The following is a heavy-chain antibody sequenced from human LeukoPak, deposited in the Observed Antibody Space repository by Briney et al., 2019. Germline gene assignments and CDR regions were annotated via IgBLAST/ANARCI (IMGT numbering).Heavy chain of an antibody. Sequence: ASVKVSCKASGYTFIDYYMHWVRQAPGQGLEWMGIINPRGGSTIYAQDFQGRVTLTRDTSTSTVYMELSSLRSEDTAVYYCARRYYDNSGHSYGYYFDYWGQGTVVTVSS. V-gene: IGHV1-46*01. CDR2: INPRGGST. D-gene: IGHD3-22*01. CDR1: GYTFIDYY. J-gene: IGHJ4*02. CDR3: ARRYYDNSGHSYGYYFDY.